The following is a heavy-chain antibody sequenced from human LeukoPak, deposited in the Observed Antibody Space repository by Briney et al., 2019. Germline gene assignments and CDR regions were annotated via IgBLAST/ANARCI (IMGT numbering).Heavy chain of an antibody. CDR1: GFTFSNYW. J-gene: IGHJ6*02. Sequence: GGSLRLSCAASGFTFSNYWIHWVRQAPGKGLVWVSHINGDGRTTTYADSVKGRFTISRDNAKNTLYLQVNGLRVDDTAVYYCAGDGHYGMYVWGQGTTVTVSS. CDR2: INGDGRTT. CDR3: AGDGHYGMYV. V-gene: IGHV3-74*01.